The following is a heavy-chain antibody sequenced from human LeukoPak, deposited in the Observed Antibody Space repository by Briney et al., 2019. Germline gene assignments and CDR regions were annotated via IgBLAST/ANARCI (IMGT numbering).Heavy chain of an antibody. J-gene: IGHJ5*02. V-gene: IGHV3-48*03. CDR1: GFTFSSYE. CDR3: ARFGYGSWFDP. CDR2: ISSSGSTI. D-gene: IGHD3-10*01. Sequence: GGSLRLSCAASGFTFSSYEMNWVRQAPGKGLEWVSYISSSGSTIYYADSVKGRFTISRDNAKNSLYPQMNSLRAEDTAVYYCARFGYGSWFDPWGQGTLVTVSS.